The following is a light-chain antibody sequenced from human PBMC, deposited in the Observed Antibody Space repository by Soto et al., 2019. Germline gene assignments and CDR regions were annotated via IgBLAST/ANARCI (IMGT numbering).Light chain of an antibody. CDR3: QQYNSYST. CDR2: DAS. J-gene: IGKJ1*01. Sequence: PSTLSVSVGYRVTITCRASQTISSWLAWYQQKPGKAPKLLIYDASSLESGVPSRFSGSGSGTEFTLTISSLQPDDFATYYRQQYNSYSTFGQGTKVDI. V-gene: IGKV1-5*01. CDR1: QTISSW.